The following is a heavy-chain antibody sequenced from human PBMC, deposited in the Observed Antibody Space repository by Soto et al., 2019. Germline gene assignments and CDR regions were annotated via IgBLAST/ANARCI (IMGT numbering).Heavy chain of an antibody. CDR2: ISYDGSNK. V-gene: IGHV3-30-3*01. D-gene: IGHD2-2*02. CDR3: ARPLSRVVPAAIDYYYGMDV. Sequence: GGSLRLSCAASGFTFSSYAMHWVRQAPGKGLEWVAVISYDGSNKYYADSVKGRFTISRDNSKNTLYLQMNSLRAEDTAVYYCARPLSRVVPAAIDYYYGMDVWGQGTKLTASS. CDR1: GFTFSSYA. J-gene: IGHJ6*02.